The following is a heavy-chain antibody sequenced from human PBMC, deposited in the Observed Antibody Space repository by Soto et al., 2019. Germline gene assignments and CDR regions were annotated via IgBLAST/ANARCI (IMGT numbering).Heavy chain of an antibody. CDR3: AISGRYQGNFDY. CDR2: IYYSGST. Sequence: ASETLSLTCTVSGGSISSYYWSWIRQTPGKGLEWIGYIYYSGSTNYNPSLKSRVTISVDTSKNQFSLKLSSVTAADTAVYYCAISGRYQGNFDYWGQGTLVTVSS. CDR1: GGSISSYY. V-gene: IGHV4-59*08. D-gene: IGHD1-1*01. J-gene: IGHJ4*02.